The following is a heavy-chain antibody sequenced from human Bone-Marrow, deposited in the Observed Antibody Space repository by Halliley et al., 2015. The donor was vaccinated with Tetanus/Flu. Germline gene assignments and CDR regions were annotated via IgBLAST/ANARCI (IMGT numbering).Heavy chain of an antibody. CDR2: LHYSGHT. CDR3: ARHGIDTGNFLAHFDF. Sequence: GLVKPSETLSLTCTVSGGSISGDYWSWIRQSSGKGLEWIGYLHYSGHTNTNPSLKSRVTLSLDTAKNQFFLILNSVTAADTAVYYCARHGIDTGNFLAHFDFWGQGILVTVSS. D-gene: IGHD2-8*02. J-gene: IGHJ4*02. V-gene: IGHV4-59*08. CDR1: GGSISGDY.